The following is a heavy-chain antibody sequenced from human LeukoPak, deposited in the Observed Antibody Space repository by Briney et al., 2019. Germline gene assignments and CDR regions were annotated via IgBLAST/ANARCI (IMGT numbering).Heavy chain of an antibody. D-gene: IGHD2-15*01. Sequence: KPGESLKISCKVSGYIFTHYWIGWVRQMPGQGLEWMGIIYPDDSNTVYRPAFQGQVTISADKSLSTAYLQWSSLEASDTAMYCCARYGAPTISDCRFDSWGQGTLVIVSS. J-gene: IGHJ4*02. V-gene: IGHV5-51*01. CDR1: GYIFTHYW. CDR2: IYPDDSNT. CDR3: ARYGAPTISDCRFDS.